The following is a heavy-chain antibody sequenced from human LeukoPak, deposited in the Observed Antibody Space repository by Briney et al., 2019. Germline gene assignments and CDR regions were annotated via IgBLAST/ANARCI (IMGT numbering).Heavy chain of an antibody. D-gene: IGHD4-17*01. J-gene: IGHJ4*02. CDR3: ARFDYGDYGIVGAPPRSSHFDY. Sequence: SVKVSCKASGCTFSSYAISWVRQAPGQGLEWMGGIIPIFGTANYAQKFQGRVTITADESTSTAYMELSSLRSEDTAVYYCARFDYGDYGIVGAPPRSSHFDYWGQGTLVTVSS. V-gene: IGHV1-69*13. CDR2: IIPIFGTA. CDR1: GCTFSSYA.